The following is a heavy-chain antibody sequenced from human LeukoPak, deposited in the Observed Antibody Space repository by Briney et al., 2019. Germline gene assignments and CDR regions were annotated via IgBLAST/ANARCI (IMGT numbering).Heavy chain of an antibody. CDR2: LIPLFGIT. J-gene: IGHJ6*02. Sequence: SVKVSCKASGGTFSNYAFSWVRQAPGQGLEWVGRLIPLFGITNYAQKFEGRVTITADKSTSTAYTELSSLRSEDTAVYFCASQFTPLSGMDVWGQGTTVTVSS. V-gene: IGHV1-69*04. D-gene: IGHD2-15*01. CDR3: ASQFTPLSGMDV. CDR1: GGTFSNYA.